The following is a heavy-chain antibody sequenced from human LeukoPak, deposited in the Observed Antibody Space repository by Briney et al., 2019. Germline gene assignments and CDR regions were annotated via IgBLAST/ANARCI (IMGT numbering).Heavy chain of an antibody. D-gene: IGHD2-2*01. Sequence: PSETLSLTCTVSGGSISSYYWSWIRQPPGKGLEWIGYIYTSGSTNYNPSLKSRVTISVDTSKNQFSLKLSSVTAADTAVYYCARSRPDIVVVPAARMSAFDIWGQGTMVTVSS. V-gene: IGHV4-4*09. CDR2: IYTSGST. J-gene: IGHJ3*02. CDR3: ARSRPDIVVVPAARMSAFDI. CDR1: GGSISSYY.